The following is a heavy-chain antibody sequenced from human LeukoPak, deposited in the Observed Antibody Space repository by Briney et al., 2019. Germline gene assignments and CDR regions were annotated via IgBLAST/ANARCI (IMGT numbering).Heavy chain of an antibody. V-gene: IGHV4-34*01. D-gene: IGHD3-10*01. CDR3: ARGSMVRGV. J-gene: IGHJ4*02. CDR2: INHSGST. CDR1: RGSFSGYY. Sequence: KPPETLSLTCADYRGSFSGYYWSWIPQPPGKGLEWIGEINHSGSTNYNPSLKSRVTISVDTSKNQFSLKLSSVTAADTAVYYCARGSMVRGVWGQGTLVTVSS.